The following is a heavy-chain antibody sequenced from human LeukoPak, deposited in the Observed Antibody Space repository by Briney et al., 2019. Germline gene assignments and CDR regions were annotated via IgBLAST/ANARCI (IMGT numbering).Heavy chain of an antibody. V-gene: IGHV1-8*01. CDR1: GYTFTSYD. D-gene: IGHD3-22*01. J-gene: IGHJ5*02. CDR2: MNPNSGNT. CDR3: AREANYYDSSGYQNWFDP. Sequence: ASVKVSCKASGYTFTSYDINWVRQATGQGLEWMGWMNPNSGNTGYALKFQGRVTMTRNTSISTAYMELSSLRSEDTAVYYCAREANYYDSSGYQNWFDPWGQGTLVTVSP.